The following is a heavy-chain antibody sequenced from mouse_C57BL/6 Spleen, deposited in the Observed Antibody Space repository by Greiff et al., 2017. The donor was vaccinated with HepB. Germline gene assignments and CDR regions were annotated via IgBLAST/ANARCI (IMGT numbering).Heavy chain of an antibody. J-gene: IGHJ1*03. D-gene: IGHD1-1*01. Sequence: VQLKQSGPELVKPGASVKISCKASGYSFTDYNMNWVKQSNGKSLEWIGVINPNYGTTSYNQKFKGKATLTVDQSSSTAYMQLNSLTSEDSAVYYCARVGTTVVATPYWYFDVWGTGTTVTVSS. V-gene: IGHV1-39*01. CDR3: ARVGTTVVATPYWYFDV. CDR2: INPNYGTT. CDR1: GYSFTDYN.